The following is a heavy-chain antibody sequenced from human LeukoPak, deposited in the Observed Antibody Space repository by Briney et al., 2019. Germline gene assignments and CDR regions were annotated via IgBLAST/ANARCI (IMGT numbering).Heavy chain of an antibody. CDR1: GGSISSSSYY. CDR2: IYYSGST. Sequence: NASETLSLTCTVSGGSISSSSYYWGWIRQPPGKGLEWIGSIYYSGSTYYNPSLKSRVTISVDTSKNQFSLKLSSVTAADTAVYYCARFIAARPFGYWGQGTLVTVSS. V-gene: IGHV4-39*01. D-gene: IGHD6-6*01. J-gene: IGHJ4*02. CDR3: ARFIAARPFGY.